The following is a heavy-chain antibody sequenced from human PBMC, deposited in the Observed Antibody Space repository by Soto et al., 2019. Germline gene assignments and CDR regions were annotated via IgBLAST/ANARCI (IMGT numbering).Heavy chain of an antibody. V-gene: IGHV3-15*07. D-gene: IGHD1-26*01. CDR1: GFTFSNAW. CDR3: TTTVKGSFDY. Sequence: GGSLRLSCAASGFTFSNAWMNWVRQAPGKGLEWVGRIKSKTDGGTTDYAAPVKGSFTISRDDSNNTLYMQMNSLTTDATAVYYCTTTVKGSFDYWGQGTLVTVSS. J-gene: IGHJ4*02. CDR2: IKSKTDGGTT.